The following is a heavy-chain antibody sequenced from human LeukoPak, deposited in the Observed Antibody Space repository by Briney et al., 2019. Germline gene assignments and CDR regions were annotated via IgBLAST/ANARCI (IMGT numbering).Heavy chain of an antibody. J-gene: IGHJ4*02. CDR1: GGSISSSSYY. Sequence: SETLSLTCTVSGGSISSSSYYWGWIRQPPGKGLEWIGSIYYSGSTYYNPSLKSRVTISVDTSKNQFSLKLSSVTAADTAVYYCARDGYYDSSGYPDYWGQGTLVTVSS. CDR2: IYYSGST. D-gene: IGHD3-22*01. V-gene: IGHV4-39*07. CDR3: ARDGYYDSSGYPDY.